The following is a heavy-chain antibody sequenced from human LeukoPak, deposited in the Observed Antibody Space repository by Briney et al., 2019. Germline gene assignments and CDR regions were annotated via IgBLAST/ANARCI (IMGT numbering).Heavy chain of an antibody. CDR2: TYYRSNWIN. CDR1: GDSVSSNSAA. CDR3: ARETTWVRGVIKPLDY. D-gene: IGHD3-10*01. V-gene: IGHV6-1*01. J-gene: IGHJ4*02. Sequence: SQALSLTCAISGDSVSSNSAAWNWIRQSPSRGLEWLGRTYYRSNWINDYAVSVKSRMTINPDTSRDQFSLQLNSVTPEDTAVYYCARETTWVRGVIKPLDYWGQGTLVTVSS.